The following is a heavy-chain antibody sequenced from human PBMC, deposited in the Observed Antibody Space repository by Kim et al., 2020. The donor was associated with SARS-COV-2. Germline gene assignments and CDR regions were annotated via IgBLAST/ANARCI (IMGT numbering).Heavy chain of an antibody. Sequence: GGSLRLSCKASGFSFSSNWMHWVRQAPGKGLVWVSRINTDGSLTNHADSVQGRFTISRDNADNTLYLQMNCLTVDDTAVYYCARDVCGSRDYWGQGTLVIVSS. V-gene: IGHV3-74*01. J-gene: IGHJ4*02. CDR1: GFSFSSNW. CDR2: INTDGSLT. CDR3: ARDVCGSRDY. D-gene: IGHD3-16*01.